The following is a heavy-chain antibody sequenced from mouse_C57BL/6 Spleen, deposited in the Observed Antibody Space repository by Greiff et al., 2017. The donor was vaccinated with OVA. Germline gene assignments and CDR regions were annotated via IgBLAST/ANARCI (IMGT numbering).Heavy chain of an antibody. CDR3: ARDWDVSY. Sequence: QVQLQQSGAELVKPGASVKLSCKASGYTFTSYWMHWVKQRPGRGLEWIGRIDPISGGTKYNKKFKSKATLTVDKHSSTAYMQLSSLTSEDSAVYYCARDWDVSYWGQGTTLTVSS. CDR2: IDPISGGT. D-gene: IGHD4-1*01. CDR1: GYTFTSYW. J-gene: IGHJ2*01. V-gene: IGHV1-72*01.